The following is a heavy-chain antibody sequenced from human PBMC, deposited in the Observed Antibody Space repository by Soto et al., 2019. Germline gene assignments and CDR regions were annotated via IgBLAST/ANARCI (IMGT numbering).Heavy chain of an antibody. CDR1: GVSISSGNW. CDR2: IFHDGTA. Sequence: SETLSLTCAVSGVSISSGNWWTWVRQSPQRGLEYIGEIFHDGTANYYPSFERRVAISVDTSKNQFSLKLTSVTAADTAIYFCARLVYATRLNYIYFDFWGRGTLVTVSS. CDR3: ARLVYATRLNYIYFDF. V-gene: IGHV4-4*02. J-gene: IGHJ4*02. D-gene: IGHD2-2*01.